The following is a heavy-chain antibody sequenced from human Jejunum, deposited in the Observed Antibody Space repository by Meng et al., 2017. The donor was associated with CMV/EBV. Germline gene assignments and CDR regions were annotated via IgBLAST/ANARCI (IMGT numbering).Heavy chain of an antibody. J-gene: IGHJ5*02. D-gene: IGHD6-13*01. V-gene: IGHV2-5*02. Sequence: LTTSGGGVGWIRQPPGKALEWLALVYWDDDKRYNPSLKSRLTITRDTSKNQVVLIMTNMDPVDTATYYCARSGGSTWYEENNWFDPWGQGTLVTVSS. CDR3: ARSGGSTWYEENNWFDP. CDR1: LTTSGGG. CDR2: VYWDDDK.